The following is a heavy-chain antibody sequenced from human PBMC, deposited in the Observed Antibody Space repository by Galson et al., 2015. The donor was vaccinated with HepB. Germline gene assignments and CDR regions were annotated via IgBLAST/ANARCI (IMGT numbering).Heavy chain of an antibody. CDR2: ISYDGSNK. Sequence: SLRLSCAASGFTFSSYGMHWVRQAPGKGLEWVAVISYDGSNKYYADSVKGRFTISRDNSKNTLYLQMNSLRAEDTAVYYCAKGVWFDPWGQGTLVTVSS. J-gene: IGHJ5*02. CDR3: AKGVWFDP. CDR1: GFTFSSYG. V-gene: IGHV3-30*18.